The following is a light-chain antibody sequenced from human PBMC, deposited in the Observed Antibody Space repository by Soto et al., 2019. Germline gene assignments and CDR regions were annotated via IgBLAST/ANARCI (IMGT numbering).Light chain of an antibody. CDR2: EVS. CDR3: SSNAGSNNLV. Sequence: QSVLTQPPSASGTPGQSVTIPCTGTSSDVGDYNYVSWYHQHPGKAPKLVIYEVSRRPSGVPDRFSGSKSGNTASLTVSGLQAEDEADYYCSSNAGSNNLVFGGGTKLTVL. V-gene: IGLV2-8*01. CDR1: SSDVGDYNY. J-gene: IGLJ2*01.